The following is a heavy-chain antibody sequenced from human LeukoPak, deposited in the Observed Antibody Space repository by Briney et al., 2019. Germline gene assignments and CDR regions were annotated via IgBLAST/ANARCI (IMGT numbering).Heavy chain of an antibody. CDR3: ASSRSKESDY. V-gene: IGHV4-31*03. J-gene: IGHJ4*02. D-gene: IGHD3-10*01. CDR2: IYYSGST. Sequence: SETQSLTCTVSGGSISGSSYYWGWIRQPPGKGLEWIGYIYYSGSTYYNPSLKSRVTISVDTSKNQFSLKLSSVTAADTAVYYCASSRSKESDYWGQGTLVTVSS. CDR1: GGSISGSSYY.